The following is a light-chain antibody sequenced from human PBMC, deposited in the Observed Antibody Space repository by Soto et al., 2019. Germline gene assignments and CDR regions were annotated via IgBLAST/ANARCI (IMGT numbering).Light chain of an antibody. CDR3: HHYVSWT. Sequence: EIVLTQSPGTLSVSPGERATLSCRASQSISSNYLAWYQQKPGRAPRILIYGASSRATRIPDRFSGSGSGTDFTITSSRLEHEESAIYYYHHYVSWTFGQGTKVEIK. CDR2: GAS. CDR1: QSISSNY. J-gene: IGKJ1*01. V-gene: IGKV3-20*01.